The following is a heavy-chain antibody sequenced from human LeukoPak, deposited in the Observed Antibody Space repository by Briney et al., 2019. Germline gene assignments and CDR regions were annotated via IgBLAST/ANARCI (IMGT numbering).Heavy chain of an antibody. V-gene: IGHV1-2*02. CDR2: INPNSGGT. J-gene: IGHJ3*02. D-gene: IGHD5-18*01. CDR1: GYTFTGYY. Sequence: ASVKVSCKASGYTFTGYYMHWVRQAPGQGPGWMGWINPNSGGTNYAQKFQGRVTMTRDTSISTAYMELSRLRSDDTAVYYCARGSYGLDAFDIWGQGTMVTVSS. CDR3: ARGSYGLDAFDI.